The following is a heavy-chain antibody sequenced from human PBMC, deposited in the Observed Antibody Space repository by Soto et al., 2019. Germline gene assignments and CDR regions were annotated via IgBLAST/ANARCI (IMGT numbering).Heavy chain of an antibody. CDR3: ARDRQNRVTPYWFDP. D-gene: IGHD3-10*01. J-gene: IGHJ5*02. CDR2: IIPILGIA. V-gene: IGHV1-69*04. Sequence: EASVKVSCKASGGTFSSYTISWVRQAPGQGLEWMGRIIPILGIANYAQKFQGRVTITADKSTSTAYMELSSLRSEDTAVYYCARDRQNRVTPYWFDPWGQGTLVTVSS. CDR1: GGTFSSYT.